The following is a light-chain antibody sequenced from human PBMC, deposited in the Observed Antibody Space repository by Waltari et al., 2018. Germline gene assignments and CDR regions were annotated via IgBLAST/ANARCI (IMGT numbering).Light chain of an antibody. CDR1: RSIGSH. CDR3: HQSRSLPFT. J-gene: IGKJ3*01. V-gene: IGKV6-21*02. CDR2: FTS. Sequence: EIVLTQSPDFQSVTPKAKVTITCRASRSIGSHLHLYQQKPDQSPRLLIQFTSQSISGVPSRFSGSGSGTDFTLTINGLEAEDAATYFCHQSRSLPFTFGPGTKVDIK.